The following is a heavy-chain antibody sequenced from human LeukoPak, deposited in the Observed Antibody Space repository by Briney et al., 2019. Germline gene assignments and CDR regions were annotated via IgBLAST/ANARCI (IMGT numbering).Heavy chain of an antibody. J-gene: IGHJ4*02. CDR3: ARDESYAVY. CDR2: INTGNGDT. Sequence: ASAKVSCKASGYTFTSYSMHWVRQAPGQRLEWMGWINTGNGDTKYSQNFQGRVTITRDTSASTAYMDLSSLRSEDTAMYYCARDESYAVYWGQGTLVTVSS. CDR1: GYTFTSYS. D-gene: IGHD3-10*01. V-gene: IGHV1-3*04.